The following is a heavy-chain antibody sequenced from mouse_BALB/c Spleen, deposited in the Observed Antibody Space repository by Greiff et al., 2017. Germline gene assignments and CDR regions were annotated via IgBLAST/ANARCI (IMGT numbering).Heavy chain of an antibody. J-gene: IGHJ2*01. CDR1: GYSITSDYA. CDR3: ARRSYDGYFDY. CDR2: ISYSGST. D-gene: IGHD2-3*01. Sequence: EVKLQESGPGLVKPSQSLSLTCTVTGYSITSDYAWNWIRQFPGNKLEWMGYISYSGSTSYNPSLKSRISITRDTSKNQFFLQLNSVTTEDTATYYCARRSYDGYFDYWGQGTTLTVSS. V-gene: IGHV3-2*02.